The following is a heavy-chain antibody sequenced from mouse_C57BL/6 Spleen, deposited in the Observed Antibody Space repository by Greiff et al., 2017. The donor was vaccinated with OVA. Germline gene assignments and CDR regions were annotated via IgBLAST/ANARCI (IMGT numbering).Heavy chain of an antibody. CDR1: GFTFSSYA. J-gene: IGHJ4*01. CDR2: ISSGGDYI. Sequence: EVKLMESGEGLVKPGGSLTLSCAASGFTFSSYAMSWVRQTPEKRLEWVAYISSGGDYIYYADTVKGRFTISRDNARNTLYLQMSSLKSEDTAMYYCTRVGYYAMDYWGQGTSVTVSS. CDR3: TRVGYYAMDY. V-gene: IGHV5-9-1*02.